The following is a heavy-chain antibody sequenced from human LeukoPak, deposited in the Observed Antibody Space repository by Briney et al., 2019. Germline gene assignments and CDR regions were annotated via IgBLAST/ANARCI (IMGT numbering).Heavy chain of an antibody. V-gene: IGHV3-23*01. J-gene: IGHJ4*02. CDR3: AKMYCTSTSCSYFDY. CDR2: INGSGDRT. Sequence: GGSLRLSCAASGFTFSSYAMSWVRQAPGKGLEWVSVINGSGDRTSYADSVKGRFTISRDNSKNTLSLQMNSLRAEDTAVYYCAKMYCTSTSCSYFDYWGQGTLVTVSS. CDR1: GFTFSSYA. D-gene: IGHD2-2*01.